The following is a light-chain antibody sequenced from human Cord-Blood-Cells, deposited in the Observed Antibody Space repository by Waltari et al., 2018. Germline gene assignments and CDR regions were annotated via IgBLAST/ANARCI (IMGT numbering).Light chain of an antibody. CDR3: SSYTSSSTWV. CDR2: DVS. J-gene: IGLJ3*02. Sequence: QSALTQPASVSGSPGQSITISCTGTSSDVGGYNYVSWYQQNPGKAPKLMIYDVSNRPSGVSNRVSGSKSGNTASLTISGLQAEDEADYYCSSYTSSSTWVFGGGTKLTVL. V-gene: IGLV2-14*03. CDR1: SSDVGGYNY.